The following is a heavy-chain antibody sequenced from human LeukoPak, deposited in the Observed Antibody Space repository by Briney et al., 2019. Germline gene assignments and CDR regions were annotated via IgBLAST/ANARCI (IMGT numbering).Heavy chain of an antibody. D-gene: IGHD3-16*01. CDR2: IIPIFGTA. J-gene: IGHJ6*03. CDR1: GGTLSSYA. V-gene: IGHV1-69*13. Sequence: RASVKVSCKASGGTLSSYAISWVRQAPGQGLEWMGGIIPIFGTANYAQKFQGRVTITADESTSTAYMELSSLRSEDTAVYYCARLCLDPPRDYYYMDVWGKGTTVTVSS. CDR3: ARLCLDPPRDYYYMDV.